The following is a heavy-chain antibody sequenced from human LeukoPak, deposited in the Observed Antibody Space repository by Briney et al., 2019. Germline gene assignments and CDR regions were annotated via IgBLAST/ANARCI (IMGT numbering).Heavy chain of an antibody. CDR3: ARAWHSSGWYWFAP. J-gene: IGHJ5*02. CDR2: IYSGGST. Sequence: PGRSLRLSCAASGFTFSSNYMSWVRQAPGKGLEWVSVIYSGGSTYYSDSVKGRFTISRKDSTNTMYHQIMSSRAEDNTVYYCARAWHSSGWYWFAPWGQGTLVTVSS. D-gene: IGHD6-19*01. CDR1: GFTFSSNY. V-gene: IGHV3-53*01.